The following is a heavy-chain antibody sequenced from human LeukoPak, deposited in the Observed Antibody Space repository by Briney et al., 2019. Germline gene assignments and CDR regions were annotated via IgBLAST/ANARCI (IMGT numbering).Heavy chain of an antibody. CDR3: ARVSGSYSPPDY. CDR2: INPNSGGT. CDR1: GYTFTGYY. J-gene: IGHJ4*02. V-gene: IGHV1-2*02. D-gene: IGHD1-26*01. Sequence: AASVKVSCKASGYTFTGYYMHWVRQAPGQGLEWMGWINPNSGGTNYAQKFQGRVTMTRDTSISTAYMELSRLRSDDTAVYYCARVSGSYSPPDYWGQGTLVTVSS.